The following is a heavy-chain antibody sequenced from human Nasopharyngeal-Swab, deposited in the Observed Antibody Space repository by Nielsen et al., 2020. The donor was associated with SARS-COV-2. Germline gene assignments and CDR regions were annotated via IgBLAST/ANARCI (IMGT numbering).Heavy chain of an antibody. J-gene: IGHJ4*02. Sequence: VREAPGKGLEWVSSISSSSSYIYYADSVKGRFTISRDNAKNSLYLQMNSLRAEDTAVYYCARVAEPELYYFDYWGQGTLVTVSS. V-gene: IGHV3-21*01. D-gene: IGHD1-14*01. CDR3: ARVAEPELYYFDY. CDR2: ISSSSSYI.